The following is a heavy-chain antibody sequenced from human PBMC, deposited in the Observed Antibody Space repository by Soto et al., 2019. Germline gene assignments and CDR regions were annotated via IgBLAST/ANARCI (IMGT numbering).Heavy chain of an antibody. Sequence: ASVKVSCKASGYTFTNYGISWVRQAPGQGLEWMGWISGYNDNTNYAQNLQGRVTMTTDTSTSTAYMELRSLRSDDTAVYYCARDVTRNYYDNSGYYYFDYWGQGTLVTVSS. V-gene: IGHV1-18*01. CDR1: GYTFTNYG. J-gene: IGHJ4*02. CDR3: ARDVTRNYYDNSGYYYFDY. CDR2: ISGYNDNT. D-gene: IGHD3-22*01.